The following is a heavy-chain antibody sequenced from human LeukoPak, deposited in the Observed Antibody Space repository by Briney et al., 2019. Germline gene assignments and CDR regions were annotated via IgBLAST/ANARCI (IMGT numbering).Heavy chain of an antibody. J-gene: IGHJ3*02. CDR3: ARLYYYDSSGTTKGRAFDI. V-gene: IGHV4-34*01. CDR2: IYYSGST. Sequence: TSETLSLTCAVYGGSFSGYYWSWIRQPPGKGREWIGSIYYSGSTYYNPSLKSRVTISVDTSKNQFSLKLSSVTAADTAVYYCARLYYYDSSGTTKGRAFDIWGQGTMVTVSS. D-gene: IGHD3-22*01. CDR1: GGSFSGYY.